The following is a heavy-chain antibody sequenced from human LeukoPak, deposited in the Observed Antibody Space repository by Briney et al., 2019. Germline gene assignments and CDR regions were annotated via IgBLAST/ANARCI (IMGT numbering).Heavy chain of an antibody. CDR3: ASRVGAPDYYYMDV. CDR2: IIPIFGTA. CDR1: GGTFSSYA. D-gene: IGHD1-26*01. J-gene: IGHJ6*03. V-gene: IGHV1-69*13. Sequence: SVKVSCKASGGTFSSYAISWVRQAPGQGLEWMGGIIPIFGTANYAQKFQGRVTITADESTSTAYMELSSLRSEDTAVYYCASRVGAPDYYYMDVWGKGTTVTVSS.